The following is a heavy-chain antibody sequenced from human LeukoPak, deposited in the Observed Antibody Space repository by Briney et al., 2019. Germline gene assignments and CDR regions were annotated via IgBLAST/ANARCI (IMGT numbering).Heavy chain of an antibody. CDR2: INHSGST. V-gene: IGHV4-34*01. CDR1: GGSFSGYY. CDR3: ARHGSYSGSYYVQWFDP. J-gene: IGHJ5*02. D-gene: IGHD1-26*01. Sequence: PSETLSLTCAVYGGSFSGYYWRWIRQPPGKGLEGIGEINHSGSTNYNPSLKSRVTISVDTSKNQFSLKLSSVTAADTAVYYCARHGSYSGSYYVQWFDPWGQGTLVTVSS.